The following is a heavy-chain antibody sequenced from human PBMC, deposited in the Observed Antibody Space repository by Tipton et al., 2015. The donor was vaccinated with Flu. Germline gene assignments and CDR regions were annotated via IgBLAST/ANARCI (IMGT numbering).Heavy chain of an antibody. CDR2: INHSGST. Sequence: TLSLTCAVYGGSFSGYYWSWIRQPPGKGLEWIGEINHSGSTNYNPPLKSRVTISVDTSKNQFSLKLSSATAADTAAYYCARGPLLDLWGRGTLVTVSS. D-gene: IGHD5/OR15-5a*01. CDR3: ARGPLLDL. CDR1: GGSFSGYY. J-gene: IGHJ2*01. V-gene: IGHV4-34*01.